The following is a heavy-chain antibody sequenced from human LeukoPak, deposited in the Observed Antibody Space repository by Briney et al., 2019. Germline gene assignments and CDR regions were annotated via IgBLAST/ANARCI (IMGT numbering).Heavy chain of an antibody. CDR3: AKAGAMILQHYFDY. CDR2: ISGSGGST. J-gene: IGHJ4*02. V-gene: IGHV3-23*01. D-gene: IGHD3-22*01. Sequence: GGSLRLSCAASGFTFSSYAMSWVRQAPGKGLEWVSAISGSGGSTYYADSVKGRFTISRDNSKNTLYLQMNSLRADDTAVYYCAKAGAMILQHYFDYWGQGTLVTVSS. CDR1: GFTFSSYA.